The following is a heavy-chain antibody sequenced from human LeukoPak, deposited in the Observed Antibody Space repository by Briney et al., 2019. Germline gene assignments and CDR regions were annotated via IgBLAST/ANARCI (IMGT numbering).Heavy chain of an antibody. CDR1: GFTFSSYA. CDR2: ISYDGSNK. V-gene: IGHV3-30-3*01. CDR3: ARVRTTVLDY. J-gene: IGHJ4*02. Sequence: GRSLRLSCAASGFTFSSYAMHWVRQAPGKGLEWVAVISYDGSNKYYADSVKGRFTISRDNSKNTLYLQMNSLRAEDTAVYYCARVRTTVLDYWGQGTLVTVSS. D-gene: IGHD4-11*01.